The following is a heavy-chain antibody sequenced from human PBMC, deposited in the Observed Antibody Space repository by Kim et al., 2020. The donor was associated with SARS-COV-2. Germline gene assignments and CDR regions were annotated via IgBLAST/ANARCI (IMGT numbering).Heavy chain of an antibody. CDR1: GFTFSSYW. J-gene: IGHJ6*02. CDR2: INSDGSST. V-gene: IGHV3-74*01. CDR3: ARDRLTPYYYYYGMDV. D-gene: IGHD3-9*01. Sequence: GGSLRLSCAASGFTFSSYWMHWVRQAPGKGLVWVSRINSDGSSTSYADSVKGRFTISRDNAKNTLYLQMNSLRAEDTAVYYCARDRLTPYYYYYGMDVWGQGTTVTVSS.